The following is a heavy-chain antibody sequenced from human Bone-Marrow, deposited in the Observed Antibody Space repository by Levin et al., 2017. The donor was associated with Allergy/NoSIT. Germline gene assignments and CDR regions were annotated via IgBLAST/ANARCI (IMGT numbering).Heavy chain of an antibody. CDR3: ARGDENGYDYPPFDY. CDR1: GYTFTGNH. CDR2: INPKSGAT. V-gene: IGHV1-2*02. Sequence: GESLKISCKASGYTFTGNHIHWVRQAPGQGLEWMGCINPKSGATNYAQKFRGRVTMTRDTSMNTAFMGLNRLTSDDTAFYFCARGDENGYDYPPFDYWGQGTLVSVSS. J-gene: IGHJ4*02. D-gene: IGHD5-12*01.